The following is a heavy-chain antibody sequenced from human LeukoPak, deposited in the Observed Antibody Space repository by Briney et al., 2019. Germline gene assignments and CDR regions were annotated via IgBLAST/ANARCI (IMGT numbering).Heavy chain of an antibody. V-gene: IGHV3-21*01. CDR1: GFTFSSYT. CDR2: ISGTSKYI. Sequence: GGSLRLSCAASGFTFSSYTMNWVRQAPGKGLEWVSSISGTSKYIYYAHSVRGRFTISRDNSKNTLYLQMNSLRAEDTAVYYCARVLQQTMALDYWGQGTLVTVSS. J-gene: IGHJ4*02. D-gene: IGHD4/OR15-4a*01. CDR3: ARVLQQTMALDY.